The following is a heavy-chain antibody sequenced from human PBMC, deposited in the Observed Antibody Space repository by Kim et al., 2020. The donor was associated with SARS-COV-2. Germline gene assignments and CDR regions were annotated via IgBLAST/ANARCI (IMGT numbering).Heavy chain of an antibody. Sequence: RCSPSYHGQVTISADTSISTAYLQWSSLKASDTAMYYCAREQWLYAFDIWGQGTMVTVSS. CDR3: AREQWLYAFDI. J-gene: IGHJ3*02. D-gene: IGHD6-19*01. V-gene: IGHV5-51*01.